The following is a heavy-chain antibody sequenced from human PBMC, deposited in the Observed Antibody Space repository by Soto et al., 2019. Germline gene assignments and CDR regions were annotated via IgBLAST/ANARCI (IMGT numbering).Heavy chain of an antibody. D-gene: IGHD3-22*01. CDR2: ISDSGGTT. CDR3: AKWRDRYRQSPGNWFDP. CDR1: GFSFNTYG. J-gene: IGHJ5*02. Sequence: EVQLLESGGGFEQPGGSLRLSCAASGFSFNTYGMSWVRQAPGKGREWVATISDSGGTTYYADSVKGQFTISRDSSKNTLYLQMNKLGGDDAAVYYCAKWRDRYRQSPGNWFDPWGQGTLVTVSS. V-gene: IGHV3-23*01.